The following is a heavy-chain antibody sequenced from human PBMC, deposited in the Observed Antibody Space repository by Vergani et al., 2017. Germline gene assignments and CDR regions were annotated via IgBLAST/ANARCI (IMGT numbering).Heavy chain of an antibody. CDR2: IKQDGSEK. D-gene: IGHD6-19*01. V-gene: IGHV3-7*04. CDR1: GFTFSSYW. Sequence: EVQLVESEGGLVQPGGSLRLSCAASGFTFSSYWMSWVRQAPGKGLEWVANIKQDGSEKYYVDSVKGRFTISRDNAKNSLYLQMNSLRAEDTAVYYCARTLLYSSGWYPPSYYGMDVWGQGTTVTVSS. J-gene: IGHJ6*02. CDR3: ARTLLYSSGWYPPSYYGMDV.